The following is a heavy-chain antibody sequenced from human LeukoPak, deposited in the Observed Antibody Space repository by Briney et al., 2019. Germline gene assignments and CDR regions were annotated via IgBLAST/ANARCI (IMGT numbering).Heavy chain of an antibody. CDR1: GGSISSGGYY. Sequence: SETQALICTVSGGSISSGGYYWSWIRQHPGKGLEWIGYIYYSGSTYYNPSLKSRVTISVDTSKNQFSLKLSSVTAADTAVYYCARVGISSTDDAFDVWGQGTMVTVSS. V-gene: IGHV4-31*03. CDR2: IYYSGST. D-gene: IGHD1-1*01. CDR3: ARVGISSTDDAFDV. J-gene: IGHJ3*01.